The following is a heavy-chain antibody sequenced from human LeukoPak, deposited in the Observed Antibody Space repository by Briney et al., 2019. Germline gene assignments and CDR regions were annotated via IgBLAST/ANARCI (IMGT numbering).Heavy chain of an antibody. CDR3: ARDRLYDSSGYYYHAFDI. D-gene: IGHD3-22*01. J-gene: IGHJ3*02. Sequence: QTSETLSLTCTVSGYSISSGYYWGWIRQPPGKGLEWIGSIYHSGSTHYNPSLKSRVTISVDTSKNQFSLKLSSVTAADTAVYYCARDRLYDSSGYYYHAFDIWGQGTMVTVSS. CDR2: IYHSGST. V-gene: IGHV4-38-2*02. CDR1: GYSISSGYY.